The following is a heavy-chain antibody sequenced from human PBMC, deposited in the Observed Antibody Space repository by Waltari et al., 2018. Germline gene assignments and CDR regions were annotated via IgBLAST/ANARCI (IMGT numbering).Heavy chain of an antibody. J-gene: IGHJ3*02. CDR3: ARDPLLKGGAFDI. V-gene: IGHV3-53*01. CDR2: IYSGGST. D-gene: IGHD3-10*01. CDR1: TVSSNY. Sequence: TVSSNYMSWVRQAPGKGLEWVSVIYSGGSTYYADSVKGRFTISRDNSKNTLYLQMNSLRAEDTAVYYCARDPLLKGGAFDIWGQGTMVTVSS.